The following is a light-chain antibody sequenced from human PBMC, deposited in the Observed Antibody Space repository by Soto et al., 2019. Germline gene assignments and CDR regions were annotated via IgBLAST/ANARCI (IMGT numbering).Light chain of an antibody. CDR1: YIGSKS. CDR2: YDT. J-gene: IGLJ3*02. CDR3: QVWDPSMRDSSSDHPV. Sequence: SYELTQPPSVSVAPGKTARITCGGDYIGSKSVHWYQQKPGQAPVLVIYYDTERPSGIPERFSGSNSGNTATLTISRVEAGDEADYSCQVWDPSMRDSSSDHPVFGGGTKLTVL. V-gene: IGLV3-21*04.